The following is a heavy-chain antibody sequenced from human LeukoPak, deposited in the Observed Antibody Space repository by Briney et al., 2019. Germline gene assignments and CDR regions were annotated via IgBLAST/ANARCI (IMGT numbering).Heavy chain of an antibody. CDR1: GYQFFGHW. D-gene: IGHD1-26*01. CDR2: IYPDDSKT. V-gene: IGHV5-51*01. CDR3: ARYGAPSLRGNWFDT. Sequence: GESLKISCHGSGYQFFGHWIVWVRQMPGKGLEWMGIIYPDDSKTTYSPSLQGQVTISADKSIATAYLQWSSLKVSDTAMYYCARYGAPSLRGNWFDTWGQGTLVTVSS. J-gene: IGHJ5*02.